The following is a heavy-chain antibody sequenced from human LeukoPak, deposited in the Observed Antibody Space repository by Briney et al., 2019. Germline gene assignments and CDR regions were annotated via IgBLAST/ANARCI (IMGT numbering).Heavy chain of an antibody. CDR1: GFTFSDYY. D-gene: IGHD6-6*01. CDR2: ISSSSSDT. Sequence: PGGSLRLSCAGSGFTFSDYYMSWIRQAPGKGLEWVSYISSSSSDTNHADSVKGRFTISRDNAKNTLYLQMNSLRAEDTAVYYCAKAPYISSLNFDYWGQGTLVTVSS. J-gene: IGHJ4*02. CDR3: AKAPYISSLNFDY. V-gene: IGHV3-11*05.